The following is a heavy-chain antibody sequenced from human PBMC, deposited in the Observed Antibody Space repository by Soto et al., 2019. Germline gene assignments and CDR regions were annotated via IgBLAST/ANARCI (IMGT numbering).Heavy chain of an antibody. Sequence: GTLALAYGVSGYSISSGYYWCWIRQTPGKGLEWIASIYHSGSTYYNPSLKSRVTISVDTSKNQFSLKLTSVTAADTAVYYCARGADTVTPGWFDPWGQGIMVTVS. J-gene: IGHJ5*02. CDR3: ARGADTVTPGWFDP. CDR1: GYSISSGYY. CDR2: IYHSGST. D-gene: IGHD4-17*01. V-gene: IGHV4-38-2*01.